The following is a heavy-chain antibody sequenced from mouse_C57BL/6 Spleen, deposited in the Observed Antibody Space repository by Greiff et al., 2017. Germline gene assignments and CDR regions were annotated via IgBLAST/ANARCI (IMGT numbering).Heavy chain of an antibody. J-gene: IGHJ3*01. V-gene: IGHV3-1*01. CDR2: ISYSGST. D-gene: IGHD1-1*01. Sequence: EVKVEESGPGMVKPSQSLSLTCTVTGYSITSGYDWHWIRHFPGNKLEWMGYISYSGSTNYNPSLKSRISITHDTSKNHFFLKLNSVTTEDTATYYCARRDYGSRWFAYWGQGTLVTVSA. CDR3: ARRDYGSRWFAY. CDR1: GYSITSGYD.